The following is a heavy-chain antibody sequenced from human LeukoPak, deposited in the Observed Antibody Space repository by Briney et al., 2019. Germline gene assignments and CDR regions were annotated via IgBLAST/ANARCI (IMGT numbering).Heavy chain of an antibody. CDR1: GYTFTGYY. CDR2: INPNSGDT. J-gene: IGHJ5*02. V-gene: IGHV1-2*02. D-gene: IGHD2-2*01. CDR3: ARVPCITTTCSPINWFDP. Sequence: ASVKVSCKASGYTFTGYYMHWVRQAPGQGLEWMGWINPNSGDTGYAQIFQGRVTMTRDTSISTAYMGLSSLKSDDTAVYYCARVPCITTTCSPINWFDPWGQGTLVTVSS.